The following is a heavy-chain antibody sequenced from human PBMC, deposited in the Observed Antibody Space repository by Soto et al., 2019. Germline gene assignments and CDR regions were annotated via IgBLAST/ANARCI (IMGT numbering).Heavy chain of an antibody. CDR3: VKWNGYGDY. CDR2: FSGGSGTT. Sequence: VQLLASGGGLVQPGGSLRLSCVVSGFTFTNYGVTWVRQAPGKGLQWVSGFSGGSGTTHYRDSVKGRFTISRDDSKSTVYLQMNSLAVDDTAVYYCVKWNGYGDYWGQGTLVTVSS. V-gene: IGHV3-23*01. J-gene: IGHJ4*02. D-gene: IGHD1-1*01. CDR1: GFTFTNYG.